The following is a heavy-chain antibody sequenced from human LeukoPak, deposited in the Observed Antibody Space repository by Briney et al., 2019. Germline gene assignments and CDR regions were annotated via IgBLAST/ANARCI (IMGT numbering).Heavy chain of an antibody. CDR3: ARKQGGYNYGYYYYMDV. J-gene: IGHJ6*03. CDR1: GFIFRDYY. D-gene: IGHD5-24*01. CDR2: ISTSGTTI. V-gene: IGHV3-11*01. Sequence: PGGSLRLSCAASGFIFRDYYMSWIRQAPGKGLEWVSYISTSGTTIYYADSVKGRFTISRDNAKNSLYLQMNSLRAEDTAVYYCARKQGGYNYGYYYYMDVWGERTTVTVSS.